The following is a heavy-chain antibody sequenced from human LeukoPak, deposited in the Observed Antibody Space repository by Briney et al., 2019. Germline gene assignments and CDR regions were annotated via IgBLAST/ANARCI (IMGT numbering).Heavy chain of an antibody. CDR2: INHSGST. Sequence: SETLSLTCAVYGGSCSGYYWSWILQPPAKGREWSGEINHSGSTNYNPSLKSRVTLSVDTTKNQFSLKLSSATAAATAVYYSARTYYYVSGLYSFDYWGQGTLVTVSS. CDR1: GGSCSGYY. D-gene: IGHD3-10*01. J-gene: IGHJ4*02. V-gene: IGHV4-34*01. CDR3: ARTYYYVSGLYSFDY.